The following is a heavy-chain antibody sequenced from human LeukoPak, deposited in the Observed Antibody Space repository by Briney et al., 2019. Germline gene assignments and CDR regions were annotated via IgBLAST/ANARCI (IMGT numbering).Heavy chain of an antibody. Sequence: PGGSLRLSCAASGFTFNSNSMNWVRQAPGEGLEWVSYISGSSSAIYYSDSGKGRFTIARDNAKNSLYLQMGNLRAEDTAVYYCVRDGSISYFDYWGQGILVTVSS. CDR2: ISGSSSAI. V-gene: IGHV3-48*01. J-gene: IGHJ4*02. CDR1: GFTFNSNS. CDR3: VRDGSISYFDY.